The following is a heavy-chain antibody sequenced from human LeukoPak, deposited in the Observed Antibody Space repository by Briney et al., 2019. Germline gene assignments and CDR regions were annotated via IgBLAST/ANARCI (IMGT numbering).Heavy chain of an antibody. D-gene: IGHD6-13*01. V-gene: IGHV1-46*03. CDR3: AKGGSSSWSAFDY. Sequence: ASVKVSCKASGFTFTTYYIHWVRQAPGQGLEWMGIINPSSGTTSYAHRFQGRVTMTRDTSTSTVYMELSRLRSDDTAVYYCAKGGSSSWSAFDYWGQGTLVTVSS. CDR2: INPSSGTT. CDR1: GFTFTTYY. J-gene: IGHJ4*02.